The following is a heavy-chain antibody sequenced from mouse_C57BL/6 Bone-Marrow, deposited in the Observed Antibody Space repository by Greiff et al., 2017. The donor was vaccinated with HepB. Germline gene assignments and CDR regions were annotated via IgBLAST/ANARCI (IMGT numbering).Heavy chain of an antibody. CDR1: GYTFTSYW. V-gene: IGHV1-69*01. CDR2: IDPSDSYT. CDR3: ATLLIDY. J-gene: IGHJ2*01. Sequence: QVQLQQPGAELVMPGASVKLSCKASGYTFTSYWMHWVKQRPGQGLEWIGEIDPSDSYTNYNQKLKGKSTLTVDKSSSTAYMQLSSLTSEDSAVYYCATLLIDYWGQGTTLTVSS.